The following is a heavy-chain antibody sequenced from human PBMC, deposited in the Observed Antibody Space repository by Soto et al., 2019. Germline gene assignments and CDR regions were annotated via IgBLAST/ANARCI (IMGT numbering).Heavy chain of an antibody. Sequence: QAHLVQSVAEVKKPGASVKVSCERCGYILTHYYTPWVRQAPGRGLEWLGWINCNNGYTILAQKFQHKGTMTRDTAITTDYMELSTLSPDNTPVYYCARDNDPDKYYHSMDVLGQGTTV. D-gene: IGHD1-1*01. J-gene: IGHJ6*02. V-gene: IGHV1-2*02. CDR3: ARDNDPDKYYHSMDV. CDR1: GYILTHYY. CDR2: INCNNGYT.